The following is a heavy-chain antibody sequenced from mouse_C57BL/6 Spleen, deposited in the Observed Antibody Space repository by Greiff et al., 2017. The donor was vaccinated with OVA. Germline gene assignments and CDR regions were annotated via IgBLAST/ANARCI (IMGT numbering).Heavy chain of an antibody. Sequence: QVQLQQPGAELVRPGTSVKLSCKASGYTFTSYWMHWVKQRPGQGLEWIGVIDPSDSYTNYNQKFKGKATLTVDTSSSTAYMQLSSLTSEDSAVYYCARKGYDGPWDWYFDVWGTGATVTVSS. CDR2: IDPSDSYT. D-gene: IGHD2-3*01. CDR1: GYTFTSYW. V-gene: IGHV1-59*01. J-gene: IGHJ1*03. CDR3: ARKGYDGPWDWYFDV.